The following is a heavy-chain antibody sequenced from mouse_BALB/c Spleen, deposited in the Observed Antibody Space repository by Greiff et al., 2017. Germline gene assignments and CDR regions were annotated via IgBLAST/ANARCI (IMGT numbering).Heavy chain of an antibody. CDR3: ARDRGNYVDY. Sequence: EVKLQESGGGLVKPGGSLKLSCAASGFTFSSYAMSWVRQSPEKRLEWVAEISSGGSYTYYPDTVTGRFTISRDNAKNTLYLEMSSLRSEDTAMYYCARDRGNYVDYWGQGTTLTVSS. CDR1: GFTFSSYA. V-gene: IGHV5-9-4*01. CDR2: ISSGGSYT. D-gene: IGHD2-14*01. J-gene: IGHJ2*01.